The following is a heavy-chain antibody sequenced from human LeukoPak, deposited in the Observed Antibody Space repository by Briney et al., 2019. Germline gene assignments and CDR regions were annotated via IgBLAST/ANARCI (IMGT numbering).Heavy chain of an antibody. CDR3: ARGNPGYSSSWTSLYNWFDP. CDR2: INHSGST. CDR1: GGSFSGYY. Sequence: SETLSLPCAVYGGSFSGYYWSWIRHPPGKGLEWFGEINHSGSTNYNPSLKSRVTISVDTSKTQFSLKLSCVTAADTAVYYCARGNPGYSSSWTSLYNWFDPWGQGTLVTVSS. V-gene: IGHV4-34*01. D-gene: IGHD6-13*01. J-gene: IGHJ5*02.